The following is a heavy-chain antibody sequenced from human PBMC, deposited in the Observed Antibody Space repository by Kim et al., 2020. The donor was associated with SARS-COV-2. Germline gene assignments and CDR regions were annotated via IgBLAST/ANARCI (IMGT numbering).Heavy chain of an antibody. J-gene: IGHJ4*02. V-gene: IGHV3-23*01. CDR3: AKSRQEASGDWPRYFDD. CDR2: ITGSGAGK. D-gene: IGHD2-21*02. Sequence: GGSLRLSCAASGFTFRNFAMSWVRQAPGKGPEWVSGITGSGAGKYDPDSVKGRFTISRDNSKNVMYMQMSSLRAEDTAVYYCAKSRQEASGDWPRYFDDWGRGAPVIVSS. CDR1: GFTFRNFA.